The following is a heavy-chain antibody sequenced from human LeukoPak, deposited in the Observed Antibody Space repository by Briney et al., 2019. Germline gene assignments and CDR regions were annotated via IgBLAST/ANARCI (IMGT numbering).Heavy chain of an antibody. V-gene: IGHV1-46*01. D-gene: IGHD4-23*01. Sequence: ASVKVSCKASGYTFTSYYMHWVRQAPGQGLEWMGIINPSGGSTSYAQKFQGSVTMTRDTSTSTVYMELSSLRSEDTAVYYCARDMSTRVTPISYAIDVWGQGTMVTVSS. J-gene: IGHJ3*01. CDR3: ARDMSTRVTPISYAIDV. CDR2: INPSGGST. CDR1: GYTFTSYY.